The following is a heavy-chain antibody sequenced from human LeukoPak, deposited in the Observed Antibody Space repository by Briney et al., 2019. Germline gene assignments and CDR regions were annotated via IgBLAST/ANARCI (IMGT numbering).Heavy chain of an antibody. CDR3: AKDAYYYDSSGYFY. Sequence: GGSLRLSCAASGFTFSSYSMYWVRQAPGKGLEWVSAISGSGGSTYYADSVKGRFTISRDNSKNTLYLQMNSLRAEDTAVYYCAKDAYYYDSSGYFYWGQGTLVTVSS. CDR1: GFTFSSYS. D-gene: IGHD3-22*01. CDR2: ISGSGGST. V-gene: IGHV3-23*01. J-gene: IGHJ4*02.